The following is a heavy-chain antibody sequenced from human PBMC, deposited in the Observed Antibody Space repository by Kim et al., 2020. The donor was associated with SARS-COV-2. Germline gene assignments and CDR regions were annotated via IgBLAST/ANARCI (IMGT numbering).Heavy chain of an antibody. J-gene: IGHJ4*02. Sequence: GGSLRLSCAASGFTFSDHYMEWVRQAPGKGLEWVGRTRNKANGYTTEYAASVIGRFTISRDDSKNSVYLQMNSLETEDTAVYYCARSSSGWGSVFDYWGQGTLVTVSS. CDR3: ARSSSGWGSVFDY. CDR1: GFTFSDHY. D-gene: IGHD6-19*01. CDR2: TRNKANGYTT. V-gene: IGHV3-72*01.